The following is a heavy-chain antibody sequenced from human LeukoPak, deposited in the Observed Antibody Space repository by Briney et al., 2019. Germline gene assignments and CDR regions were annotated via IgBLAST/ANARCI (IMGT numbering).Heavy chain of an antibody. Sequence: GGSLRLSCAASGFTFSSYAMSWVRQAPGKGLEWVSAISGSGGSTYYADSMKGRFTISRDNSKNTLYLQMNSLRAEDTAVCYCANSLWDASDYWGQGTLVTVSS. V-gene: IGHV3-23*01. J-gene: IGHJ4*02. CDR2: ISGSGGST. D-gene: IGHD1-26*01. CDR3: ANSLWDASDY. CDR1: GFTFSSYA.